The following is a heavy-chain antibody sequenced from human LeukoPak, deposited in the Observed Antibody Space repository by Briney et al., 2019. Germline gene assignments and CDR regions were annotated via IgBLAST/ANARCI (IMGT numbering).Heavy chain of an antibody. J-gene: IGHJ4*02. CDR2: IDHSGST. Sequence: PSETLSLTCTVSGRSISNYYWSWLRQPPGKGLEWIGYIDHSGSTKYNPSLRSRVTISADTSQGQISLKPSTVRAEDTAIYYCAGQEHSSAHIDYWGQGTLVTVSS. D-gene: IGHD1/OR15-1a*01. CDR1: GRSISNYY. V-gene: IGHV4-59*08. CDR3: AGQEHSSAHIDY.